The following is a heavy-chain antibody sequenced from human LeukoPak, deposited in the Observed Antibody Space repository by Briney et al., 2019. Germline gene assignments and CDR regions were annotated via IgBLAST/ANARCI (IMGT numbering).Heavy chain of an antibody. V-gene: IGHV4-34*01. J-gene: IGHJ5*02. Sequence: SETLSLTCAVYGGSFSGYYWSWIRQPPGKGLEWIGEINHSGSTNYNPSLKSRVTISVDTSKNQFSLKLSSVTAADTAVYYCARGGNYYDSSGYYSNWFDPWGQGTLVTVSS. CDR1: GGSFSGYY. CDR3: ARGGNYYDSSGYYSNWFDP. CDR2: INHSGST. D-gene: IGHD3-22*01.